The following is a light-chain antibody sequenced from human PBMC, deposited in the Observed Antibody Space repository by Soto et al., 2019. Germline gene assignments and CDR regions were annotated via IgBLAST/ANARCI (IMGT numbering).Light chain of an antibody. Sequence: EIHLTQSPSTLSGSVVYRVTITFRASQTISSWLAWYQQKPGKAPKLLIYKASTLKSGVPSRFSGSGSGTEFTLTISSLQPDDFATYYCQHYNSYSEAFGQGTKVDIK. CDR1: QTISSW. CDR3: QHYNSYSEA. J-gene: IGKJ1*01. CDR2: KAS. V-gene: IGKV1-5*03.